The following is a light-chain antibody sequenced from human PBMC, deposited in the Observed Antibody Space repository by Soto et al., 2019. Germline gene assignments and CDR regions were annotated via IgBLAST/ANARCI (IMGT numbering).Light chain of an antibody. CDR1: QSVRSR. J-gene: IGKJ4*01. V-gene: IGKV1-5*02. CDR2: DAS. CDR3: QHYNTRPLT. Sequence: DIQMTQSPSTLSASLGDRVTIIYRASQSVRSRLAWYQQKPGKAPNLLIFDASYTERGVPSRFSGSGSGTESPPTITSLRPDDFGTYSCQHYNTRPLTFGGGTKVEI.